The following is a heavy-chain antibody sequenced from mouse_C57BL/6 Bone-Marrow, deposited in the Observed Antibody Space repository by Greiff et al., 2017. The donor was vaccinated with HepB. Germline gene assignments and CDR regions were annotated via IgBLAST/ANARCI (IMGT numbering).Heavy chain of an antibody. CDR2: ISNLAYSI. J-gene: IGHJ4*01. Sequence: EVMLVESGGGLVQPGGSLKLSCAASGFTFSDYGMAWVRQAPRKGPEWVAFISNLAYSIYYADTVTGRFTISRENAKNNLYLEMSSLRSEDTAMYYCARHEDAMDYWGQGTSVTVSS. CDR3: ARHEDAMDY. V-gene: IGHV5-15*01. CDR1: GFTFSDYG.